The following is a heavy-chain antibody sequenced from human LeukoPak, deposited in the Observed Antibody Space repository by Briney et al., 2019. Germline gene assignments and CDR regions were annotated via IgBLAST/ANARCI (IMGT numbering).Heavy chain of an antibody. V-gene: IGHV3-30*02. CDR2: IRYDGSNK. CDR1: GFTFSSYG. CDR3: AKEDGTTYYFDY. Sequence: PGGSLRLSCVASGFTFSSYGMHWVRQAPGKGLEWVSFIRYDGSNKYYADSVKGRFTISRDNSKNTLYLQMNSLRAEDTAVYYCAKEDGTTYYFDYWGQGTLVTVSS. J-gene: IGHJ4*02. D-gene: IGHD1-7*01.